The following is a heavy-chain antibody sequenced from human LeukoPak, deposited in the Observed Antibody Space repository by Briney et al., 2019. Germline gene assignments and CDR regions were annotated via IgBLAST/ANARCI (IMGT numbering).Heavy chain of an antibody. CDR2: IYYSGST. CDR3: ARGHSSGYYYDFDY. CDR1: GGSISSYY. D-gene: IGHD3-22*01. V-gene: IGHV4-59*01. Sequence: NASETLSLTCTVSGGSISSYYWSWIRQPPGKGLEWIGYIYYSGSTNYNPSLKSRVTISVDTSKNQFSLKLSSVTAADTAVYYCARGHSSGYYYDFDYWGQGTLVTVSS. J-gene: IGHJ4*02.